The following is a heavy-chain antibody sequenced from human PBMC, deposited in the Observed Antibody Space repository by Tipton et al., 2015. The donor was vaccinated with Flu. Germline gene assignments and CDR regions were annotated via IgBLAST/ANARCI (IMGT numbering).Heavy chain of an antibody. CDR2: IYRGGTT. CDR3: ATLGNSGTDGFDI. Sequence: SLRLSCAASGFTVSSKYMGWVRQAPGMGLQWVSVIYRGGTTYVADSVKGRCTSSRDTSKNTLYLQWNSLTTEDTAVYYCATLGNSGTDGFDIWGQGTMVTISS. J-gene: IGHJ3*02. D-gene: IGHD5-12*01. CDR1: GFTVSSKY. V-gene: IGHV3-66*02.